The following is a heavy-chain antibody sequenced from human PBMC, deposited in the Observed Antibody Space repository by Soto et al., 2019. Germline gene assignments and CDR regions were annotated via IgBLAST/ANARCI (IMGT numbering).Heavy chain of an antibody. CDR1: GFTFSSYG. CDR3: ARDRILRYGDPQAGGNWFDP. J-gene: IGHJ5*02. Sequence: GGSLRLSCAASGFTFSSYGMHWVRQAPGKGLEWVAVIWYDGSNKYYADSVKGRFTISRDNSKNTLYLQMNSLRAEDTAVYYCARDRILRYGDPQAGGNWFDPWGQGTLVTVSS. CDR2: IWYDGSNK. D-gene: IGHD4-17*01. V-gene: IGHV3-33*01.